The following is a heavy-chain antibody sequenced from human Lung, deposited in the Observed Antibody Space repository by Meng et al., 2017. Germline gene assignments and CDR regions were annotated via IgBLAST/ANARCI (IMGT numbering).Heavy chain of an antibody. CDR1: GFSVSTNY. Sequence: GQLVGSGGGLVQPGGSLRLSCVVSGFSVSTNYMSWVRQAPDKGLEWLSIIYAGGGTYYADSVKGRFTISRDTSKNTVYLQMNSLRTEDTAVYYCARDHSRGLDIDDFDIWGQGTMVTVSS. CDR2: IYAGGGT. D-gene: IGHD3-10*01. J-gene: IGHJ3*02. CDR3: ARDHSRGLDIDDFDI. V-gene: IGHV3-66*02.